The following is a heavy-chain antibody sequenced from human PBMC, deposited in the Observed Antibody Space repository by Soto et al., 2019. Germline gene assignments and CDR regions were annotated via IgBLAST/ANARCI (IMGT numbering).Heavy chain of an antibody. CDR3: ARTYDGSGPNSGGYAFDI. CDR2: IYYSGT. V-gene: IGHV4-59*01. D-gene: IGHD3-22*01. CDR1: GGSISSYY. Sequence: QVQLQESGPGLVKPSETLSLTCSVSGGSISSYYWSWIRQPPGKGLEWIAYIYYSGTSYNPSLKSLVSISLDTSKNQFSLKLSFVTAADTAVYYCARTYDGSGPNSGGYAFDIWGQGTMVTVSS. J-gene: IGHJ3*02.